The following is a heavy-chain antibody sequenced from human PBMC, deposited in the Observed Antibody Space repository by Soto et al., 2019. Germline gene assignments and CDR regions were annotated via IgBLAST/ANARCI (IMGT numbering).Heavy chain of an antibody. Sequence: AETLSLTCTVSGYSISSGYYWSRIRQPRGKGLEFIGSIYYSGGANYNPSLKSRVTISLDTSKNQFSPTVNSVTAADTAIYYCGRVVEGATPHTDFDSWGQGTLVTVSS. J-gene: IGHJ5*01. CDR1: GYSISSGYY. V-gene: IGHV4-38-2*02. CDR3: GRVVEGATPHTDFDS. D-gene: IGHD2-15*01. CDR2: IYYSGGA.